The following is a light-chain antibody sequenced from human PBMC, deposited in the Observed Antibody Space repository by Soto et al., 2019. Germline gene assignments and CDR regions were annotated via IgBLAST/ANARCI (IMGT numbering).Light chain of an antibody. Sequence: EIVMTQSPATLSVSPGERVTLSCRASQSDSSSLAWYQQKPGQAPRLLIYGASTRATGIPARFSGSGSGTEFTLTISSLQSEDCAVYYCQQYNNWPPFTFGHGTKVDIK. CDR1: QSDSSS. J-gene: IGKJ3*01. CDR3: QQYNNWPPFT. CDR2: GAS. V-gene: IGKV3-15*01.